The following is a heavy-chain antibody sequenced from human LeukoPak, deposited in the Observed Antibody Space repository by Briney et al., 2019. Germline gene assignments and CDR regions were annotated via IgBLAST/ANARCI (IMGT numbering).Heavy chain of an antibody. J-gene: IGHJ4*02. D-gene: IGHD7-27*01. CDR2: IYYSGST. CDR1: GGSISSGDYY. Sequence: PSETLSLTCTVSGGSISSGDYYWSWIRHPPGKGLEWIGYIYYSGSTYYNPSLKSRVTISVDTSKNQFSLKLSSVTAADTAVYYCARGTGDGTDSFDYWGQGILVTVSS. CDR3: ARGTGDGTDSFDY. V-gene: IGHV4-30-4*08.